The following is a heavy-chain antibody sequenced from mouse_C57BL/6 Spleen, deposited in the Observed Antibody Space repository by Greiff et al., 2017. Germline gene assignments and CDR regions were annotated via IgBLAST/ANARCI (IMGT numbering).Heavy chain of an antibody. D-gene: IGHD2-4*01. Sequence: EVLLVESEGGLVQPGSSMKLSCTASGFTFSDYYMPWVRQVPEKGLEWVANINYDGSSTYYVDPLKSRFIISRDNAKNILYLQMSSLKSEDTATYYCARDGYDYHWYFDVWGTGTTVTVSS. CDR3: ARDGYDYHWYFDV. V-gene: IGHV5-16*01. CDR2: INYDGSST. CDR1: GFTFSDYY. J-gene: IGHJ1*03.